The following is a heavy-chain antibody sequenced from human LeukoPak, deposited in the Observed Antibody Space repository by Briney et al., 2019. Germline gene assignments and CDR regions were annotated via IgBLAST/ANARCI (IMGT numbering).Heavy chain of an antibody. J-gene: IGHJ5*02. CDR3: ARMSWFGELSYNWFDP. Sequence: PSETLSLTCTVSGGSISSSSYYWGWIRQPPGKGLEWIGSIYYSGSTYYNPSLKSRVTISVDTSKNQFSLKLSSVTAADTAVYYCARMSWFGELSYNWFDPWGQGTLVTVSS. V-gene: IGHV4-39*01. D-gene: IGHD3-10*01. CDR2: IYYSGST. CDR1: GGSISSSSYY.